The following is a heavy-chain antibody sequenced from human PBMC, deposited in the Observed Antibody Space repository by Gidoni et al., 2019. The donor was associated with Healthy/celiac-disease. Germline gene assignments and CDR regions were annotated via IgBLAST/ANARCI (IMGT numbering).Heavy chain of an antibody. D-gene: IGHD3-3*01. Sequence: QLQLQESGPGLVKPSETLSLTCTVSGGSISSSSYYWGWIRQPPGKGLEWIGSIYYSGSTYYNPSLKSRVTISVDTSKNQFSLKLSSVTAADTAVYYCARDGTIFGVVIMNVYYYYGMDVWGQGTTVTVSS. V-gene: IGHV4-39*07. J-gene: IGHJ6*02. CDR1: GGSISSSSYY. CDR2: IYYSGST. CDR3: ARDGTIFGVVIMNVYYYYGMDV.